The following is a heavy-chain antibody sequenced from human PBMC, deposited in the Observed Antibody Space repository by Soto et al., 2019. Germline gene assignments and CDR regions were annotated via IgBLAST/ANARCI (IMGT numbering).Heavy chain of an antibody. V-gene: IGHV4-4*02. Sequence: QVQKQESGPRLETPSGGTLSLTCAVSGDSITSTTWWTWLRHAPATVLEWIGELWPSGRANYNRSHQNRVTISVDKYTNRPSLKLTSMTAADTAIYYCARCVLCSNGGHLYTWVQGTLVTVSS. J-gene: IGHJ5*02. CDR1: GDSITSTTW. D-gene: IGHD2-8*01. CDR3: ARCVLCSNGGHLYT. CDR2: LWPSGRA.